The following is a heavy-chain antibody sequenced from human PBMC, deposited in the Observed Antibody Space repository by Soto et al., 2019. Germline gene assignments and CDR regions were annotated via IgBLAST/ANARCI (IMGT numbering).Heavy chain of an antibody. CDR2: TYYRSKWYY. V-gene: IGHV6-1*01. CDR1: GRSVSSNSAC. J-gene: IGHJ4*02. Sequence: SPTLSLTCAIPGRSVSSNSACWRWVRQSPSRGLEWLGRTYYRSKWYYEYAVSVRGRITINPDTSKNQYSLQLNSVTPEDTAVYFCARGEQYSGRIFDYWGQGTLVTVSS. D-gene: IGHD1-26*01. CDR3: ARGEQYSGRIFDY.